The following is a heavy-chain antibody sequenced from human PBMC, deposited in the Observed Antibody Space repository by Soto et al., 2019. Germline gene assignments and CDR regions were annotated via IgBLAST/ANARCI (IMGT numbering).Heavy chain of an antibody. CDR3: VRYDRINMKPYSPEVFHI. D-gene: IGHD3-3*02. V-gene: IGHV4-39*01. Sequence: SETLSLTCTVSGDSISSSNSHWGWTRQPPGKGLEYIGSVYYGGAIFYSGNIYYNPSLKSRVTISVDTSKNQFSLRLSSVTAADTGVYYCVRYDRINMKPYSPEVFHIWDQGTMVTVSS. J-gene: IGHJ3*02. CDR1: GDSISSSNSH. CDR2: VYYGGAIFYSGNI.